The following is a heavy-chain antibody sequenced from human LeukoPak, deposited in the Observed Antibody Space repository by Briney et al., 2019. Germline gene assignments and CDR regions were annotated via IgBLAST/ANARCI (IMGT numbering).Heavy chain of an antibody. CDR3: ARDRTVTTNWFDP. J-gene: IGHJ5*02. CDR2: INPNSGGT. CDR1: GYTFTGYY. D-gene: IGHD4-11*01. Sequence: ASVKVSCKASGYTFTGYYMHWVRQAPGQGLEWMGWINPNSGGTNYAQKLQGRVTMTTDTSTSTAYMELRSLRSDDTAVYYCARDRTVTTNWFDPWAREPWSPSPQ. V-gene: IGHV1-2*02.